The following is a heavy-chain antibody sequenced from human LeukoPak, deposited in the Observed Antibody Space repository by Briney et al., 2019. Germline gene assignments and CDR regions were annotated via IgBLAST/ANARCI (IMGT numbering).Heavy chain of an antibody. CDR3: ARDSFAGYDSSGYSSYDY. CDR2: ISSYSTYI. V-gene: IGHV3-21*01. D-gene: IGHD3-22*01. CDR1: GFDFNVQT. Sequence: GGSLRLSCAASGFDFNVQTMNWVRQAPGKGLEWVSFISSYSTYIYYADSLKGRFTISRDNAKNSLYLQVNSLRAEDTAVYYCARDSFAGYDSSGYSSYDYRGQGTLVTVSS. J-gene: IGHJ4*02.